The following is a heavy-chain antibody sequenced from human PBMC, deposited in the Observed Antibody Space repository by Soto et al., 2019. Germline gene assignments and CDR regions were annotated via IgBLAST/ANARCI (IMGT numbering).Heavy chain of an antibody. J-gene: IGHJ4*02. CDR1: GGTFSNYA. V-gene: IGHV1-69*13. Sequence: ASVKVSCKASGGTFSNYAVSWVRQAPGQGLEWMGTTVPLFNTVNYAQKFQGRVTITADESTTTAYMELSSLRSEDAALYFCAMGGYDSSGNYFDHWGQGTPVTVSS. CDR2: TVPLFNTV. CDR3: AMGGYDSSGNYFDH. D-gene: IGHD3-22*01.